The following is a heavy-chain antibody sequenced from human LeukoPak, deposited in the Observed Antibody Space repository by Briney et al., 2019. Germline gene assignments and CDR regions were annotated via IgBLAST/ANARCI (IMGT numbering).Heavy chain of an antibody. J-gene: IGHJ6*03. CDR3: ARGKKGDPDYYYYMDV. CDR2: IYTSGST. D-gene: IGHD3-10*01. V-gene: IGHV4-4*09. Sequence: PSETLSLTCTVSGGSISSYYWSWIRQPPGKGLEWIGYIYTSGSTNYNPSLKSRVTISVDTSKNQFSLKLSSVTAADTAVYYCARGKKGDPDYYYYMDVWGKGTTVTVSS. CDR1: GGSISSYY.